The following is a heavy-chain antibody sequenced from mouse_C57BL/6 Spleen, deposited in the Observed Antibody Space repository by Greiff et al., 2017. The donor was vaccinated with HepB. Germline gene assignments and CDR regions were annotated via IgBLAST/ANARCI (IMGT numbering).Heavy chain of an antibody. D-gene: IGHD2-3*01. J-gene: IGHJ1*03. Sequence: QVQLQQPGAELVRPGSSVKLSCQASGYTFTSYWLDWVKQRPGQGLEWIGNIYPSDSETHYNQKFKDKATLTVDKSSSTAYMQLSSLTSEDSAVYYWARDDGYYGYFEVWGTGTTVTVSS. CDR1: GYTFTSYW. CDR3: ARDDGYYGYFEV. V-gene: IGHV1-61*01. CDR2: IYPSDSET.